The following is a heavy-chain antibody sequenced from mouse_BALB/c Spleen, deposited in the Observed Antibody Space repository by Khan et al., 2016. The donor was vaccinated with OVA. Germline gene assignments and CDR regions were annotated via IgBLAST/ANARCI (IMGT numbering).Heavy chain of an antibody. Sequence: QVQLKQSGAELVRPGASVKLSCKTSGYIFTNYWIHWVKQRSGQGLEWIARIYPGTDNSYYNEKLKDRATLTADKSSSTVYMQLSGLKSEDSAVYFCAREEALYYFDYWGQGTTLTVSS. J-gene: IGHJ2*01. CDR3: AREEALYYFDY. CDR2: IYPGTDNS. D-gene: IGHD3-2*02. V-gene: IGHV1-76*01. CDR1: GYIFTNYW.